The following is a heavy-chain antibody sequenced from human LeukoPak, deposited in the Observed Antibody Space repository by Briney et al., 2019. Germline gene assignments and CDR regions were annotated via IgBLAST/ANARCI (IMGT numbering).Heavy chain of an antibody. J-gene: IGHJ3*02. CDR3: AKVGGCSGTSCYHDAFDI. CDR2: ISYDGSNK. D-gene: IGHD2-2*01. V-gene: IGHV3-30*18. CDR1: GFTFSSYG. Sequence: GGSLRLSCAASGFTFSSYGMHWVRQAPGKGLEWVAVISYDGSNKYYADSVKGRFTISRDNSKNTLYLQMNSLRAEDTAVYYCAKVGGCSGTSCYHDAFDIWGQGTMVTVSS.